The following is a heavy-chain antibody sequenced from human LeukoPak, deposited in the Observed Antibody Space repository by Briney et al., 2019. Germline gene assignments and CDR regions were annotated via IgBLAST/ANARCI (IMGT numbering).Heavy chain of an antibody. J-gene: IGHJ4*02. Sequence: SETLSLTCTVSGYSISSGYYWGWIRQPPGKGLEWIGSIYHSGSTYYNPSLKSRVTISVDTSKNHFSLKLSSVTAADTAIYYCAVINGVGFYFDFWGQGTLVTVSS. D-gene: IGHD2-8*01. CDR1: GYSISSGYY. V-gene: IGHV4-38-2*02. CDR3: AVINGVGFYFDF. CDR2: IYHSGST.